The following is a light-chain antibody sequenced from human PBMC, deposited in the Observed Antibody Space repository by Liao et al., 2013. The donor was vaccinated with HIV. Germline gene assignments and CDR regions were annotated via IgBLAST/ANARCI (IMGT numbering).Light chain of an antibody. V-gene: IGLV3-1*01. J-gene: IGLJ1*01. CDR2: QDS. CDR3: QAWDSNTLFYV. Sequence: SYELTQPPSVSVSPGQTASITCSGDKLGDKYACWYQQKPGQSPVLVIYQDSKRPSGIPERFSGSNSGNTATLTISGTQAMDEADYYCQAWDSNTLFYVFGTGTKVTVL. CDR1: KLGDKY.